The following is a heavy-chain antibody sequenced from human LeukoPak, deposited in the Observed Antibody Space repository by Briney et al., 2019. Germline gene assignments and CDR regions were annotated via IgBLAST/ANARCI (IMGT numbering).Heavy chain of an antibody. CDR2: INPNSGGT. V-gene: IGHV1-2*06. CDR1: GYTFTGYY. Sequence: GASVKVSCKASGYTFTGYYMHRVRQAPGQGLEWMGRINPNSGGTNYAQKFQGRVTMTRNTSISTAYMELSSLRSEDTAVYYCARAFPSRRITIFGVATYYFDYWGQGTLVTVSS. J-gene: IGHJ4*02. CDR3: ARAFPSRRITIFGVATYYFDY. D-gene: IGHD3-3*01.